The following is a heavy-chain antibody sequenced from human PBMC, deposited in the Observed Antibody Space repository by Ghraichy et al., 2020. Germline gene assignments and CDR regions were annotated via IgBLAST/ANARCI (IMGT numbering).Heavy chain of an antibody. CDR1: GGSISSGGYS. Sequence: SETLSLTCAVSGGSISSGGYSWSWIRQPPGKSLEWIGYIYHSGSTYYNPSLKSRVTISVDRSKNQFSLKLSSVTAADTAVYYCASRRRMITMVRGVIYYFDYWGQGTLVTVSS. J-gene: IGHJ4*02. D-gene: IGHD3-10*01. CDR3: ASRRRMITMVRGVIYYFDY. CDR2: IYHSGST. V-gene: IGHV4-30-2*01.